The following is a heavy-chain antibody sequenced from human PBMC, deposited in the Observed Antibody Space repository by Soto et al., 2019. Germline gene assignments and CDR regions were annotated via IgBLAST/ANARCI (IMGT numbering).Heavy chain of an antibody. CDR1: GFTFSSYG. D-gene: IGHD1-26*01. CDR2: IWYDGSNK. CDR3: ARALSGSDGIDY. V-gene: IGHV3-33*01. Sequence: QVQLVESGGGVVQPGRSLRLSCAVSGFTFSSYGMHWVRQAPGKGLEWVAVIWYDGSNKYYADSVKGRFTISRDNSKNTLYLQMNGLRAEDTAVYYCARALSGSDGIDYWGQGTLVTVSS. J-gene: IGHJ4*02.